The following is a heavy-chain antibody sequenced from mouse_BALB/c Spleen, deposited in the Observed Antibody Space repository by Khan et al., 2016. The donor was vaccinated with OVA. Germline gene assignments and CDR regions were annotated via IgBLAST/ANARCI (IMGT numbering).Heavy chain of an antibody. CDR2: IHFRGNT. CDR1: GYSITSGYN. D-gene: IGHD1-1*01. Sequence: EVKLEESGPDLVKPSQSLSLTCTVTGYSITSGYNWHWIRQFPGNKLEWMVYIHFRGNTNYNPSLKSRISITRDTSKNQFFLQLNSVTTEDTATYCCARDYGSSYDWYFDVWGAGTTVTVSS. V-gene: IGHV3-1*02. J-gene: IGHJ1*01. CDR3: ARDYGSSYDWYFDV.